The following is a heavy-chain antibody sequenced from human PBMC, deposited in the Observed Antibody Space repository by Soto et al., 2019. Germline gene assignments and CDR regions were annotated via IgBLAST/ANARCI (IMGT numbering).Heavy chain of an antibody. CDR1: GDSVSSNSAA. CDR2: TYYRSKWYN. CDR3: ARSPGSYSSSWFYYYYYMDV. D-gene: IGHD6-13*01. V-gene: IGHV6-1*01. J-gene: IGHJ6*03. Sequence: SQTLSLTFAISGDSVSSNSAAWNWIRQSPSRGLEWLGRTYYRSKWYNDYAVSVKSRITINPDTSKNQFSLQLNSVTPEDTAVYYCARSPGSYSSSWFYYYYYMDVWGKGTTVTVSS.